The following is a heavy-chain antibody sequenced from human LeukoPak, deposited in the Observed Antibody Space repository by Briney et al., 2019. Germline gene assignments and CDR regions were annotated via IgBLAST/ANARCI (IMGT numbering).Heavy chain of an antibody. CDR2: IYPGDSQT. J-gene: IGHJ4*02. CDR1: GYSFNSYW. V-gene: IGHV5-51*01. CDR3: ARQGKGPIVSTIGHFDH. D-gene: IGHD5/OR15-5a*01. Sequence: GESLKISCRGSGYSFNSYWIAWVRQIPGKGLEWMGIIYPGDSQTRYSPSFQGQVTISVDKSISTAYLQWSSLKASDTAIYYCARQGKGPIVSTIGHFDHWGQGTLVTVSS.